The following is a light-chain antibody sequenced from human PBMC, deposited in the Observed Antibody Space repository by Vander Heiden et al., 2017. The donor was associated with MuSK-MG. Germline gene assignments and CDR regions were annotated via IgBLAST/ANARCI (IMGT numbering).Light chain of an antibody. Sequence: IVLTHSPATLSVSPGERATLSCRASQNVNNYLAPLHQKPGQAPRRLIYGASNRASGIPARFRGSGPGTDFTLTIISLEPEDFAVYYCQQRNDWPITFGQGTQLEIK. CDR2: GAS. CDR3: QQRNDWPIT. CDR1: QNVNNY. J-gene: IGKJ5*01. V-gene: IGKV3D-11*02.